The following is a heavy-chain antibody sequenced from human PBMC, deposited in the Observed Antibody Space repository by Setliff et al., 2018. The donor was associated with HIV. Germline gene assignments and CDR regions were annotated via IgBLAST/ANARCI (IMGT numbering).Heavy chain of an antibody. Sequence: SETLSLTCSVSAFSMSSYYWSFIRQPPGKGLERIGCAYYTGSTNYSPSLKSRVTISIDTSKNQFSLKLSSVTAADTAVYYCARGPTVTARRERAFDIWGQGTMVTVSS. D-gene: IGHD4-17*01. J-gene: IGHJ3*02. CDR2: AYYTGST. CDR3: ARGPTVTARRERAFDI. V-gene: IGHV4-59*01. CDR1: AFSMSSYY.